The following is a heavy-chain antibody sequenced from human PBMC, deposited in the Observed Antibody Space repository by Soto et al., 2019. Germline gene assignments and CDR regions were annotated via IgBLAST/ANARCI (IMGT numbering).Heavy chain of an antibody. Sequence: QLQLQESGSGLVKPSQTLSLTCAVSGGSISSGGYSWRWIRQPPGKGLEWIGYIYHSGSTYYNPSLKSRVTISVDRSKNQCSLKLSSVTAADTAVYYCARDGTYYYDSSGPGAFDIWGQGTMVTVS. CDR2: IYHSGST. D-gene: IGHD3-22*01. J-gene: IGHJ3*02. V-gene: IGHV4-30-2*01. CDR3: ARDGTYYYDSSGPGAFDI. CDR1: GGSISSGGYS.